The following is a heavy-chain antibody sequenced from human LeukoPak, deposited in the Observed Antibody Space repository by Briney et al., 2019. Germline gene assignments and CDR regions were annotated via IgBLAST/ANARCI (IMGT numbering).Heavy chain of an antibody. D-gene: IGHD3-3*01. Sequence: PSETLSLTCAVYGGPFRGSDWSWIRQSPGKGLEWIGEINRSGKTKYNPSLKSRVTISVDTSKNQFSLKLTSVTAADTALYYCASPARPWSGWWDHWGQGTLVTVS. J-gene: IGHJ4*02. CDR1: GGPFRGSD. V-gene: IGHV4-34*01. CDR2: INRSGKT. CDR3: ASPARPWSGWWDH.